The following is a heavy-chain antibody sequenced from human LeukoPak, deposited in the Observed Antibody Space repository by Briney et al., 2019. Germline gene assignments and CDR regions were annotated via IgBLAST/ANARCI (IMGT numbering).Heavy chain of an antibody. CDR1: GYTFTGYY. CDR2: INPNSGGT. CDR3: ARAYYYDSSGYPFY. Sequence: GASVKVSRKTSGYTFTGYYMHWVRQAPGQGLEWMGWINPNSGGTNYAQKFQGRVTMTRDTSISTANMELSRLRSDDTAMYYCARAYYYDSSGYPFYWGQGTLVTVSS. V-gene: IGHV1-2*02. J-gene: IGHJ4*02. D-gene: IGHD3-22*01.